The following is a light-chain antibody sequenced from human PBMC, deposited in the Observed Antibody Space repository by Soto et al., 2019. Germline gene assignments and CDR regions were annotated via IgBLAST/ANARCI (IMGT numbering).Light chain of an antibody. CDR3: QQRSNWPPGP. CDR1: QSVSSY. CDR2: DAS. Sequence: EIVLTQSPATLSLSPGERATLSCRASQSVSSYLAWYQQKPGQAPRLLIYDASNRATGIPARFSGSGSGTDFTLTISSLEPEAFAVYYCQQRSNWPPGPFGQGTKLEIK. J-gene: IGKJ2*01. V-gene: IGKV3-11*01.